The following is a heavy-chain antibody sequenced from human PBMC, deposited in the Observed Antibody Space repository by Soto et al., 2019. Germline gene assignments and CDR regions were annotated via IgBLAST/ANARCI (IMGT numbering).Heavy chain of an antibody. J-gene: IGHJ5*02. V-gene: IGHV1-46*01. D-gene: IGHD5-18*01. CDR1: GYTFTSYY. CDR3: ARDRAPTAMEPYHWFDP. Sequence: ASVKVSCKASGYTFTSYYMHWVRQAPGQGLELMGIINPSGGSTSYAQKFQGRVTMTRDTSTSTVYMELSSLRSEDTAVYYCARDRAPTAMEPYHWFDPWGQGTLVTVSS. CDR2: INPSGGST.